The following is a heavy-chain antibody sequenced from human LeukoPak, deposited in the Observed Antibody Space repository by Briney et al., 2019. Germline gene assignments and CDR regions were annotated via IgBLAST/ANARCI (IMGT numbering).Heavy chain of an antibody. V-gene: IGHV3-23*01. CDR1: GFSFNIYA. CDR2: ISSSGGTA. D-gene: IGHD6-19*01. Sequence: GGSLRLSCVASGFSFNIYAMNWVRQAPGKGLEWISAISSSGGTAYYADSVKGRFTISRDNSKNTMYLQMSSLRAEDTAVYYCAKAHIGFKDRIAVAAVLDYWGQGSLVTVSS. CDR3: AKAHIGFKDRIAVAAVLDY. J-gene: IGHJ4*02.